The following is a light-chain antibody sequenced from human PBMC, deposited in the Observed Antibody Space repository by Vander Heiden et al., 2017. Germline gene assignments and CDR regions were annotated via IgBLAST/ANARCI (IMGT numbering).Light chain of an antibody. Sequence: QSALTQPASVSGSPGQSITISCTGTSSDVGGYNYLSWYQQHPGKAPKVMIYDVSNRPSGVSNRFSGSKSGNTASLTISGLQAEDEADYYCTSYTSRTTWVFGGGTKLTVL. CDR1: SSDVGGYNY. V-gene: IGLV2-14*03. CDR2: DVS. J-gene: IGLJ2*01. CDR3: TSYTSRTTWV.